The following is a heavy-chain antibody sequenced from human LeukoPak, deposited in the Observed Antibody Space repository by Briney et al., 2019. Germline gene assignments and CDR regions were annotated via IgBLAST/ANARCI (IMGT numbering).Heavy chain of an antibody. J-gene: IGHJ4*02. CDR3: ARAGRWLQMAFDY. Sequence: SETLSLTCAVYGGSFSGYYWSWIRQPPGEGLEWIGEINHSGSTNYNPSLKSRVTISVDTSKNQFSLKLSSVTAADTAVYYCARAGRWLQMAFDYWGQGTLVTVSS. CDR1: GGSFSGYY. V-gene: IGHV4-34*01. D-gene: IGHD5-24*01. CDR2: INHSGST.